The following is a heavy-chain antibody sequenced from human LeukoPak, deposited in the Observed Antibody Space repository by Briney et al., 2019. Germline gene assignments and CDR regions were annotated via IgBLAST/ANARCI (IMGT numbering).Heavy chain of an antibody. D-gene: IGHD3-10*01. CDR2: IYHSGST. J-gene: IGHJ5*02. CDR1: GGSISSGGYS. V-gene: IGHV4-30-2*01. Sequence: PSETLSLTCAVSGGSISSGGYSWSWIRQPPGKGLEWIGYIYHSGSTYYNPSLKSRVTISVDRSKNQFSLKLSSVTAADTAVYYCASSYGSGSYSVNWLDPWGQGTLVTVSS. CDR3: ASSYGSGSYSVNWLDP.